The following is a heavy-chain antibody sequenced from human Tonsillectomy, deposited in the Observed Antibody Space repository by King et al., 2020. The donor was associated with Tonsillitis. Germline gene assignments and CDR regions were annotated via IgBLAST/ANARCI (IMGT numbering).Heavy chain of an antibody. D-gene: IGHD2-8*01. CDR1: TSGVG. CDR2: IYWDDDK. CDR3: ADRPGNVSGLYYFVY. J-gene: IGHJ4*02. Sequence: TSGVGVGWIRQPPGKALEWLALIYWDDDKRYSPSLKSRLTITKDTSKNQVVLTMTNMDPVDTATYYCADRPGNVSGLYYFVYLGQRTLLPVS. V-gene: IGHV2-5*02.